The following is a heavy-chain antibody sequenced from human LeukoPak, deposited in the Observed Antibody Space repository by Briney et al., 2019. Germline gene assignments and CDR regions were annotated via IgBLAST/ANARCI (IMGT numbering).Heavy chain of an antibody. CDR3: ARVLHKRNYDSTTYYGY. D-gene: IGHD3-22*01. CDR2: IGTAGDT. Sequence: PGGSLRLSCAASGFTFSSYDMHWVRQATGKGLEWVSAIGTAGDTYYPGSVKGRFTISRENAKNSLYLQMNSLRAGDTAVYYCARVLHKRNYDSTTYYGYWGQGTLVTVSS. V-gene: IGHV3-13*01. J-gene: IGHJ4*02. CDR1: GFTFSSYD.